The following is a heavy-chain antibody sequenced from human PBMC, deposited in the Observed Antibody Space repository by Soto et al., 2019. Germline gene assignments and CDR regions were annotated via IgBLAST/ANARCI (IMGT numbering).Heavy chain of an antibody. D-gene: IGHD2-2*01. CDR1: GFTFSSYG. CDR3: AKDRDVVVPANYYMDV. Sequence: SLRLSCAASGFTFSSYGMHWVRQAPGKGLEWVAVISYDGSNKYYADSVKGRFTISRDNSKNTLYLQMNSLRAEDTAVYYCAKDRDVVVPANYYMDVWGKGTTVTVSS. CDR2: ISYDGSNK. V-gene: IGHV3-30*18. J-gene: IGHJ6*03.